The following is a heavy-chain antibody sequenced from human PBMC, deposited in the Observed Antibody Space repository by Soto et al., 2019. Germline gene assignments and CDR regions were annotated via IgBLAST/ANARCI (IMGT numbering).Heavy chain of an antibody. D-gene: IGHD2-8*01. J-gene: IGHJ4*02. Sequence: VASVKDSGKASGYTVTSYAIHWVRQAPGQRLEWMGWINAGNGNTKYSQKFQGRVTITRDTSASTAYMEPSSLRSEDTAVYYCASHNCTNGVCRLFDYWGQRTLVTVSS. CDR2: INAGNGNT. V-gene: IGHV1-3*01. CDR1: GYTVTSYA. CDR3: ASHNCTNGVCRLFDY.